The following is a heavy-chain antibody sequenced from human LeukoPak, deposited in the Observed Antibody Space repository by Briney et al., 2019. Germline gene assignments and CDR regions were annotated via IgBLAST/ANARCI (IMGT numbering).Heavy chain of an antibody. Sequence: HPGGSLRLSCAASGFTLSRYWMSWVRQAPGKGLEWVANINEDGGERHYVDTVKGRFTISRDNAKNSLYLQMNSLRAEDTAVYCCARGGNLENWGRGTLVTVSS. J-gene: IGHJ4*02. V-gene: IGHV3-7*01. D-gene: IGHD1-14*01. CDR2: INEDGGER. CDR3: ARGGNLEN. CDR1: GFTLSRYW.